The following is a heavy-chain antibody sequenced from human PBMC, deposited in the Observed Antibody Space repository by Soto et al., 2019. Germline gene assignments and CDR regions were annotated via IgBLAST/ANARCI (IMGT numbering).Heavy chain of an antibody. CDR1: GYTFTGYY. CDR3: AREYSGYDSNWFDP. J-gene: IGHJ5*02. Sequence: ASVKVSCKASGYTFTGYYMHWVRQAPGQGLEWMGWINPNSGGTNYAQKFQGWVTMTRDTSISTAYMELSRLKSDDTAVYYCAREYSGYDSNWFDPWGQGTLVTVSS. V-gene: IGHV1-2*04. CDR2: INPNSGGT. D-gene: IGHD5-12*01.